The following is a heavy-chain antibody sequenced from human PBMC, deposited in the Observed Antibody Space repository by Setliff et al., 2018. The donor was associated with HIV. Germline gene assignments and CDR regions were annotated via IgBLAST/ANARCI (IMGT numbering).Heavy chain of an antibody. J-gene: IGHJ4*02. CDR3: ARVNALIRAPFDY. V-gene: IGHV4-39*02. Sequence: PSETLSLTCTVSGVSTSSTTYYWGWIRQPPGKGLEWIGYIYYTGTTNYSPSLNSRATISVDTSKNSFSLRLSSVTAADTAVYYCARVNALIRAPFDYWGQGALVTVSS. CDR1: GVSTSSTTYY. CDR2: IYYTGTT.